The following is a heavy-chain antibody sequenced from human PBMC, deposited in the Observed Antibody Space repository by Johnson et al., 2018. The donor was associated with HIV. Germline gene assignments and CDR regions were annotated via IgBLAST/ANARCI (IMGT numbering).Heavy chain of an antibody. Sequence: QVQLVESGGGLVQPGRSLRLSCTGFGFTFGNYAVNWVRQAPGKGLEWVAVISYDGSNKYYADSVKGRFTISRDNSKNTLYLQMNSLRAEDTAVYYCARVYSSSSAHAFDIWGQGTMVTVSS. CDR1: GFTFGNYA. CDR2: ISYDGSNK. CDR3: ARVYSSSSAHAFDI. J-gene: IGHJ3*02. V-gene: IGHV3-30*04. D-gene: IGHD6-6*01.